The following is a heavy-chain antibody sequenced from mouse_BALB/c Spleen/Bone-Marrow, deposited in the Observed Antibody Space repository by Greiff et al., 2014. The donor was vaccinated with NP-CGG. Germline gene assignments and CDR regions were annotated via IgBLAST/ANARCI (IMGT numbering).Heavy chain of an antibody. CDR3: ARFYYGSSYAMDY. Sequence: QVQLQQPGPELVKPGASVRISCKASGYTFTSYYIHWVKQRPGQGLEWIGWIYPGNVNTKYNEKFKGKATLTADKSSSTAYMQLSSLTSEDSAVYFCARFYYGSSYAMDYWGQGTSGTVSS. V-gene: IGHV1S56*01. D-gene: IGHD1-1*01. J-gene: IGHJ4*01. CDR1: GYTFTSYY. CDR2: IYPGNVNT.